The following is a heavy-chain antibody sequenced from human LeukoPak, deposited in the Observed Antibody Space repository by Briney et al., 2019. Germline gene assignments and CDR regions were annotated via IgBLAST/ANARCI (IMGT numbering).Heavy chain of an antibody. V-gene: IGHV1-18*01. D-gene: IGHD3-10*01. CDR1: GYTFTSYA. CDR2: ISAYNGNT. CDR3: ARATYGSGNNYYYYMDV. J-gene: IGHJ6*03. Sequence: GASVKVSCKASGYTFTSYAITWVRQAPGQGLEWMGWISAYNGNTNYAQNLQGRVTMTTDTSTSTAYMELSSLRSEDTAVYYCARATYGSGNNYYYYMDVWGKGTTVTISS.